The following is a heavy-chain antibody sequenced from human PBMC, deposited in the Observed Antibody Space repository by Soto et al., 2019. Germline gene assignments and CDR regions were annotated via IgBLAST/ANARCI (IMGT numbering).Heavy chain of an antibody. Sequence: ASVKVSCKVSGYTLTELSMHWVRQAPGKGLEWMGGFDPEDGETIYAQKFQGRVTMTEDTSTDTAYMELSSLRSEDTAVYYCATVAPFPRYDSSGYYFDYWGQGTLVTVSS. J-gene: IGHJ4*02. D-gene: IGHD3-22*01. CDR2: FDPEDGET. CDR3: ATVAPFPRYDSSGYYFDY. V-gene: IGHV1-24*01. CDR1: GYTLTELS.